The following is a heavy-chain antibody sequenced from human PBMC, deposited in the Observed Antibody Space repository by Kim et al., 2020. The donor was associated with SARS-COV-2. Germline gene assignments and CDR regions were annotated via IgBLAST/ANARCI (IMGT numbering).Heavy chain of an antibody. V-gene: IGHV4-4*02. Sequence: SETLSLTCAVSGGSISSSNWWSWVRQPPGKGLEWIGEIYHSGSTNYHPSLKGRVTISVDKSKNQFSLKLSSVTAADTAVYYCARARGCLHYSPYYYYGMGGWGQGATVTVPP. CDR3: ARARGCLHYSPYYYYGMGG. D-gene: IGHD4-4*01. CDR2: IYHSGST. J-gene: IGHJ6*01. CDR1: GGSISSSNW.